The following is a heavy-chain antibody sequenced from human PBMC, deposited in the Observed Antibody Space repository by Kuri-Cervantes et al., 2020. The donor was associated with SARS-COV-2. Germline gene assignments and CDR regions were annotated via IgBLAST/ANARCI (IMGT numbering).Heavy chain of an antibody. V-gene: IGHV4-30-4*07. Sequence: LSCAVSGGSISSGGYSWSWIRQPPGEGLEWIGYIYYSGSTYYNPSLKSRVTISVDTSKNQFSLKLSSVTAADTAVYYCAREVVYYYYYMDVWGKGTTVTVSS. CDR3: AREVVYYYYYMDV. CDR2: IYYSGST. D-gene: IGHD2-2*01. J-gene: IGHJ6*03. CDR1: GGSISSGGYS.